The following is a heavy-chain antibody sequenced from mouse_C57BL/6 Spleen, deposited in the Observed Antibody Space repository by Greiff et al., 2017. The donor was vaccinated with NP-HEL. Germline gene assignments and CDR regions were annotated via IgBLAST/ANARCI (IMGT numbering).Heavy chain of an antibody. CDR3: ARVLYYDYDGPPFAY. D-gene: IGHD2-4*01. Sequence: EVKLMESGGGLVKPGGSLKLSCAASGFTFSSYAMSWVRQTPEKRLEWVATISDGGSYTYYPDNVKGRFTISRDNAKNNLYLQMSHLKSEDTAMYYCARVLYYDYDGPPFAYWGQGTLVTVSA. V-gene: IGHV5-4*03. CDR1: GFTFSSYA. J-gene: IGHJ3*01. CDR2: ISDGGSYT.